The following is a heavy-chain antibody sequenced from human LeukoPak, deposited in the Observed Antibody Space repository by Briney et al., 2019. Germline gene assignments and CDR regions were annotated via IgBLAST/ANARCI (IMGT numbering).Heavy chain of an antibody. CDR1: GGSISSSNW. D-gene: IGHD6-19*01. J-gene: IGHJ4*02. Sequence: PSQTLSLTCTVSGGSISSSNWWSWVRQPPGKGLEWIGEIYHSGSTNYNPSLKSRVTISVDTSKNQFSLKLSSVTAADTAVYYCARAGGSGWYGWGQGTLVTVSS. CDR2: IYHSGST. CDR3: ARAGGSGWYG. V-gene: IGHV4-4*02.